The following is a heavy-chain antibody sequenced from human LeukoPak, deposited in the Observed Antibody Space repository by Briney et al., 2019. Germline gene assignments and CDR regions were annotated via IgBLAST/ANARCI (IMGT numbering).Heavy chain of an antibody. CDR3: ARGAGTSYYFDY. CDR1: GYTFTGYY. J-gene: IGHJ4*02. V-gene: IGHV1-2*06. Sequence: ASVKVSCKASGYTFTGYYMHWVRQAPGQGLEWMGRINPNSGGTNYAQKFQGRVTMTRDTSISTAYMELSRLRSDDTAVYYCARGAGTSYYFDYWGQGTLVTVSS. CDR2: INPNSGGT. D-gene: IGHD1-1*01.